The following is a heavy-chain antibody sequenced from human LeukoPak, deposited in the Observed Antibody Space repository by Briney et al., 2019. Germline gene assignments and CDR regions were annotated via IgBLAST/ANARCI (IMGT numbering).Heavy chain of an antibody. CDR3: ARDHYYYDSSGYSAFYYYYYMDV. V-gene: IGHV4-4*07. CDR1: GGSISSYY. D-gene: IGHD3-22*01. Sequence: PSETLSLTCTVSGGSISSYYWSWIRQPAGKVLEWIGRIYTSGSPNYNPSLKGRVPIPLDTSKHQYSLKMSFVTAADTAVYYCARDHYYYDSSGYSAFYYYYYMDVWGKGTTVTVSS. J-gene: IGHJ6*03. CDR2: IYTSGSP.